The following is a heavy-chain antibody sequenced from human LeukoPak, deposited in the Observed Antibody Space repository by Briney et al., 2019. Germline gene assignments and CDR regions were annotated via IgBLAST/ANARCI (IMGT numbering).Heavy chain of an antibody. D-gene: IGHD3-22*01. CDR2: ISYDGSNK. Sequence: PGRSLRLSCAASGFTFSSYAMHWVRQAPGKGLEWVAVISYDGSNKYYADSVKGRFTISRDNSKNTLYLQMNSLRAEDTAVYYCARGAAWYLYDSNPFDYWGQGTLVTVSS. J-gene: IGHJ4*02. CDR1: GFTFSSYA. CDR3: ARGAAWYLYDSNPFDY. V-gene: IGHV3-30-3*01.